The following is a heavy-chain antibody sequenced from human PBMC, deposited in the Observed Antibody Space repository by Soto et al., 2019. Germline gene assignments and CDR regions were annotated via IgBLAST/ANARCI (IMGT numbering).Heavy chain of an antibody. CDR2: INHSGST. V-gene: IGHV4-34*01. J-gene: IGHJ5*02. CDR3: ASTLRA. D-gene: IGHD5-12*01. CDR1: GGSFSGYY. Sequence: PSETLSLTCAVYGGSFSGYYWSWIRQPPGKGLEWIGEINHSGSTNYNPSLKSRVTISVDTSKNQFSLKLSSVTAADTAVYYCASTLRAWGQGTLVTVYS.